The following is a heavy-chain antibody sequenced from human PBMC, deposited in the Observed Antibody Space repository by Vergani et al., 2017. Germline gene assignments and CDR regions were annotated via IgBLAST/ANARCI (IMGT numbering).Heavy chain of an antibody. CDR2: INHSGST. CDR3: ARVHPGGSYSYYYYYMDV. V-gene: IGHV4-34*09. CDR1: GGSFSGYY. Sequence: QLQLQESGSGLVKPSQTLSLTCAVYGGSFSGYYWSWIRQPPGKGLEWIGEINHSGSTNYNPSLKSRVTISVDTSKNQFSLKLSSVTAADTAVYYCARVHPGGSYSYYYYYMDVWGKGTTVTVSS. D-gene: IGHD1-26*01. J-gene: IGHJ6*03.